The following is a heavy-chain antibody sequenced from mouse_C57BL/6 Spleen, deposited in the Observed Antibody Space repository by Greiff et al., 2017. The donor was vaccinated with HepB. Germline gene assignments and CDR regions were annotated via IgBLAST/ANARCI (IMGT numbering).Heavy chain of an antibody. CDR2: INPSNGGT. CDR3: ARGRDYYGSSKGYWYFDV. CDR1: GYTFTSYW. D-gene: IGHD1-1*01. J-gene: IGHJ1*03. Sequence: QVQLQQPGTELVKPGASVKLSCKASGYTFTSYWMHWVKQRPGQGLEWIGNINPSNGGTNYNEKFKSKATLTVDKSSSTAYMQLSSLTSEDSAVYYCARGRDYYGSSKGYWYFDVWGTGTTVTVSS. V-gene: IGHV1-53*01.